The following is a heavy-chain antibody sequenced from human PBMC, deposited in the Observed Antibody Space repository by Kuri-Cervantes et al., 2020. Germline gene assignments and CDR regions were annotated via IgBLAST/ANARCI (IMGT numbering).Heavy chain of an antibody. Sequence: GGSLRLSCAASEFTFSSYWMSWVRQAPGKGLEWVSSISSSSSYIYYADSVKGRFTISRDNAKNSLYLQTNSLRAEDTAVYYCARGATRCSGGSCFILFYWGQGTLVTVSS. D-gene: IGHD2-15*01. CDR1: EFTFSSYW. CDR3: ARGATRCSGGSCFILFY. J-gene: IGHJ4*02. V-gene: IGHV3-21*01. CDR2: ISSSSSYI.